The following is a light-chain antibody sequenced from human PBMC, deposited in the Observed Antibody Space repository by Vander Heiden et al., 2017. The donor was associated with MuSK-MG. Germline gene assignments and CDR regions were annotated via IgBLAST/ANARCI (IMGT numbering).Light chain of an antibody. CDR2: GSS. CDR3: QHRTNRPPLT. V-gene: IGKV3-11*01. CDR1: QRVSSS. Sequence: ALTQSPATLSLSPGERATLSCRASQRVSSSLAWYQQKPGQAPRLLIYGSSDRATDIPDRFSGSGSGTDFTLTISSLEPGDSAVYYCQHRTNRPPLTFGGGTRVEIK. J-gene: IGKJ4*01.